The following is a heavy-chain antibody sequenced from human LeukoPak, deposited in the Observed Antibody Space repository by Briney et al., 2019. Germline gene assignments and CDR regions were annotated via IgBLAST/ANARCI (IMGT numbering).Heavy chain of an antibody. CDR1: GFTFSSLW. CDR3: AREGSYYDILTYDY. Sequence: GGSLRLSCAASGFTFSSLWMSWVRQAPGKGLEWVANIKQDGSEKYYVDSVKGRFTISRDNAENSLYLQMNSLRVEDTAVYYCAREGSYYDILTYDYWGQGTLVTVSS. D-gene: IGHD3-9*01. CDR2: IKQDGSEK. V-gene: IGHV3-7*01. J-gene: IGHJ4*02.